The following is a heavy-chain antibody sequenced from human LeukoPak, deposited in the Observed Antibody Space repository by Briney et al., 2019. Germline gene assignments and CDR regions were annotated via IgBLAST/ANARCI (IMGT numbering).Heavy chain of an antibody. Sequence: PGGSLRLSCAASGFTFDDYGMSWVRQAPGKGLEWVANIKEDGSEKYYVDSVKGRFTISRDNAKKSLYLQMNSLRAEDTAVYYCARTRVLLDYWGQGTLVTVSS. CDR2: IKEDGSEK. D-gene: IGHD2-8*01. J-gene: IGHJ4*02. CDR3: ARTRVLLDY. CDR1: GFTFDDYG. V-gene: IGHV3-7*01.